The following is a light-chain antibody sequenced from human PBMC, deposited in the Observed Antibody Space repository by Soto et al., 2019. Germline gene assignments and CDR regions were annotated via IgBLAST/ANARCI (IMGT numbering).Light chain of an antibody. CDR2: DAS. J-gene: IGKJ1*01. CDR1: QTVRNN. V-gene: IGKV3-15*01. Sequence: EIVMTQSPATLSLSPGERATPSCRASQTVRNNYLAWYQQKPGQAPRLLIYDASTRATGISARFSGSGSGTEFTLTISSLQSEDFAVYYCQQYHNWPITFGQGTKVDI. CDR3: QQYHNWPIT.